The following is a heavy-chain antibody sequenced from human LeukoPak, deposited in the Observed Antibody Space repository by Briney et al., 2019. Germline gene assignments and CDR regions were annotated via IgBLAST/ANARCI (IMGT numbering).Heavy chain of an antibody. J-gene: IGHJ1*01. CDR2: VFFTGST. D-gene: IGHD1-26*01. V-gene: IGHV4-59*11. Sequence: SETLSLTCSVSGDSISSHYWSWIRQPPGKRLEWIGHVFFTGSTTYNPTLEGRVTISMDTSGRQFSLDLASVTAADTAVYYCARGEWELLGSQHWGQGTLVTVSS. CDR1: GDSISSHY. CDR3: ARGEWELLGSQH.